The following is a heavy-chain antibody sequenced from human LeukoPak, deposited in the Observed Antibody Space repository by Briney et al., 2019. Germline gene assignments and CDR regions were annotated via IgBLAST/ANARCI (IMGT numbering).Heavy chain of an antibody. J-gene: IGHJ4*02. CDR3: AKEEVTDY. Sequence: GGSLRLSCAASKFTFSSYGMHWVRQAPGKGLEWVSFIRYDGTNKYYADSVKGRFTISRDNSKNTLYLQMNSLRAEDTAVYYCAKEEVTDYWGQGTLVTVSS. V-gene: IGHV3-30*02. D-gene: IGHD2-21*02. CDR2: IRYDGTNK. CDR1: KFTFSSYG.